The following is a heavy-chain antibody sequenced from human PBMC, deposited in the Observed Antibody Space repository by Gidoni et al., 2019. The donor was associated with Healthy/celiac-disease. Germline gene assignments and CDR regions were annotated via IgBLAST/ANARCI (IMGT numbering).Heavy chain of an antibody. D-gene: IGHD5-12*01. CDR1: VSPLSTSGVG. Sequence: QITLKESGPTLAKLTQTPTLTCTFSVSPLSTSGVGVGWIRQPPGKALAWLALSYWDDGKRYCPSLKSRLTVTKYTSKNQMVLTMTHMDPVDTATYYCAHSIYSGYVHFDYWGQGTLVTVSS. CDR3: AHSIYSGYVHFDY. CDR2: SYWDDGK. V-gene: IGHV2-5*02. J-gene: IGHJ4*02.